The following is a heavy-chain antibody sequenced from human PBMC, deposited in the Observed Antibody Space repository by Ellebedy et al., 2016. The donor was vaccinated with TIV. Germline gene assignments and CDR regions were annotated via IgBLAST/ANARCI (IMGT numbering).Heavy chain of an antibody. V-gene: IGHV3-33*01. CDR3: ARELGGSGGSDFDY. Sequence: PGGSLRLSCAASEFTFSTYHMHWVRQAPGKGLEWVEVIWYDGTAKFYAESGKGRLTISRDNSQNTLYLEMNSLRADDTALYYCARELGGSGGSDFDYWGQGTLVTVSS. D-gene: IGHD2-15*01. CDR1: EFTFSTYH. J-gene: IGHJ4*02. CDR2: IWYDGTAK.